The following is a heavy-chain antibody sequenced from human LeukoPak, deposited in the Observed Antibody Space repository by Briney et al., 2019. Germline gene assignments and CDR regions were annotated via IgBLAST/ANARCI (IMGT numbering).Heavy chain of an antibody. V-gene: IGHV3-30*18. J-gene: IGHJ3*02. Sequence: GGSLRLSCAASGFTFSSYGMHWVRQAPGKGLEWVAVISYDGSNKYYADSGKGRFTISRDNSKNTLYLQMNSLRAEDTAVYYCAKLEWGSYRDYYDNAFDIWGQGTMVTVSS. CDR2: ISYDGSNK. CDR1: GFTFSSYG. D-gene: IGHD3-22*01. CDR3: AKLEWGSYRDYYDNAFDI.